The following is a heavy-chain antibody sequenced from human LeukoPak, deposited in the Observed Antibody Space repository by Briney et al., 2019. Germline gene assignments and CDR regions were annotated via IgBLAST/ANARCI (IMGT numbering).Heavy chain of an antibody. V-gene: IGHV4-59*01. D-gene: IGHD1-1*01. J-gene: IGHJ4*02. CDR2: IYYSGST. CDR3: ARVSDWNDLDY. CDR1: GGSISSYY. Sequence: SETLSLTCTVSGGSISSYYWSWIRQPPGKGLEWIGYIYYSGSTNYNPSLKRRVTISVDTAKNQFSLKLSSVTAADTAVYYCARVSDWNDLDYWGQGTLVTVSS.